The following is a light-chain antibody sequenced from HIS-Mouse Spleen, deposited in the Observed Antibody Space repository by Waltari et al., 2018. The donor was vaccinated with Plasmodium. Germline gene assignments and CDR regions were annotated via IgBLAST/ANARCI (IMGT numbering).Light chain of an antibody. CDR1: ALPKQY. V-gene: IGLV3-25*03. CDR3: QSADSSGTYV. Sequence: SYELTQPPSLSVSPGQTARITCSEDALPKQYAYWYQQKPGQAPVLGIYKDSERPSGRPERFSGSSSGTTVTLTISGVQAEDEADYYCQSADSSGTYVFGTGTKVTVL. CDR2: KDS. J-gene: IGLJ1*01.